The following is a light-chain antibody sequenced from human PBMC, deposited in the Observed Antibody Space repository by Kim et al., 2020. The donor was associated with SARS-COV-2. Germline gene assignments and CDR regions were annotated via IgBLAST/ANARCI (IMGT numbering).Light chain of an antibody. V-gene: IGKV3-15*01. CDR2: GAS. Sequence: EIVMTQSPATLSVSPGERATLSCRASQSVSSNLAWYQQKPGQAPRLLIYGASTRATGIPARFSGSGSGTEFTLTISSLQSEDFAIYYCQHYHKWPPWTFGQGTKVDIK. CDR1: QSVSSN. J-gene: IGKJ1*01. CDR3: QHYHKWPPWT.